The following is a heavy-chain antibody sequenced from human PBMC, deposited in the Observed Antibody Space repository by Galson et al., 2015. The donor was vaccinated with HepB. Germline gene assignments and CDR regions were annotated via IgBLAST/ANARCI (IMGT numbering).Heavy chain of an antibody. D-gene: IGHD2-21*02. V-gene: IGHV1-18*04. CDR3: ARGRCGGDCSHFDY. CDR1: GSSFTSYC. Sequence: QSGAEVKKPGESLRISCKGSGSSFTSYCISWVRQAPGQGLEWMGWISAYNGNTNYAQKLQGRVTMTTDTSTSTAYMELRSLRSDDTAVYYCARGRCGGDCSHFDYWGQGTLVTVSS. CDR2: ISAYNGNT. J-gene: IGHJ4*02.